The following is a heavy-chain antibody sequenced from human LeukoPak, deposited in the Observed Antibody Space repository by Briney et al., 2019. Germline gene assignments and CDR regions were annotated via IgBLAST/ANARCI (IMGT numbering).Heavy chain of an antibody. D-gene: IGHD5-24*01. Sequence: GGSLRLSCAASGFPLSDYWMSWVRQAPGKGLEWVANIKQDGGEIYYVDSVKGRFTISRDNSKNTLYLQMNSLKTEDTALYYCARQMATILDGILDYWGQGTLVTVSS. CDR3: ARQMATILDGILDY. J-gene: IGHJ4*02. V-gene: IGHV3-7*01. CDR1: GFPLSDYW. CDR2: IKQDGGEI.